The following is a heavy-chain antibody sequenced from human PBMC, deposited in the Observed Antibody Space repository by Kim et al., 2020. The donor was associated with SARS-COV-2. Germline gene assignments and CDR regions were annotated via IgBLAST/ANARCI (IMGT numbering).Heavy chain of an antibody. Sequence: SQTLSLTCAISGDSVSSNSAAWNWIRQSPSIGLEWLVRTYYRSKWYNDYAVSVKSRITINPDTSKNQFSLQLNSVTPEDTAVYYCARDDIGYSSSWRIYDYWGQGTLVTGSS. D-gene: IGHD6-13*01. V-gene: IGHV6-1*01. J-gene: IGHJ4*02. CDR2: TYYRSKWYN. CDR1: GDSVSSNSAA. CDR3: ARDDIGYSSSWRIYDY.